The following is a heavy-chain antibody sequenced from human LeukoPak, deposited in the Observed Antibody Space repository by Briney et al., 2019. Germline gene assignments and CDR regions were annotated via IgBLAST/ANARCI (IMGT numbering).Heavy chain of an antibody. J-gene: IGHJ3*02. D-gene: IGHD2-2*01. V-gene: IGHV3-7*01. CDR1: GFTFSSYW. Sequence: PGGSLRLSCAASGFTFSSYWMSWVRQAPGKGLEWVANIKQDGSEKYYVDSVKGRFTISRDNAKNSLYLQMNSLRAEDTAVYYCAREKIVVVPADAFDIWGQGTMVTVSS. CDR3: AREKIVVVPADAFDI. CDR2: IKQDGSEK.